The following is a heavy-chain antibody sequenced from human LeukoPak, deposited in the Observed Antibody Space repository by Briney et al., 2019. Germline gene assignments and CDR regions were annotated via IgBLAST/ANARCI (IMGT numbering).Heavy chain of an antibody. CDR1: GRFFSGYY. D-gene: IGHD3-16*02. CDR2: INHSGST. Sequence: PSETLSLTCAVYGRFFSGYYWSWIRQPPGKGLEWIGEINHSGSTNYNPSLKSRVTISVDTSKNQFSLKLSSVTAADTAVYYCASGLLGRVIPPDFDYWGQGTLATVSS. CDR3: ASGLLGRVIPPDFDY. J-gene: IGHJ4*02. V-gene: IGHV4-34*01.